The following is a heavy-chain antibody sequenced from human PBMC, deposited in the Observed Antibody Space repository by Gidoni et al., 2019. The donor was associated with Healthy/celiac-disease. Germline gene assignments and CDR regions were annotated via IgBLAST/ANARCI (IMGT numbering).Heavy chain of an antibody. CDR1: GFTFSSYA. D-gene: IGHD3-22*01. CDR3: AKVDYDSRGYYLYFDY. CDR2: ISGSGGST. J-gene: IGHJ4*02. Sequence: EVQLLESGGRLVQPGGSLRLSCAAAGFTFSSYAMSWFRQAPGKGLECVSAISGSGGSTYYADSVKGRFTISRDNSKNTLYLQMNSLRAEDTAVYYCAKVDYDSRGYYLYFDYWGQGTLVTVSS. V-gene: IGHV3-23*01.